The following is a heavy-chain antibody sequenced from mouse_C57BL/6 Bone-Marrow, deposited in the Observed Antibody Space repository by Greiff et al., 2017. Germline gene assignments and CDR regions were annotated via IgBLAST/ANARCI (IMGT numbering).Heavy chain of an antibody. Sequence: QVQLQQSGPGLVQPSPSLSITCTVSGFSLTSYGVHWVRQSPGKGLEWLGVIGSGGSTDYNAAFISRLSISKDNSKSQVFFKMNSLQADDTAIYYCARRGRFAYGGQGTLVTVSA. CDR3: ARRGRFAY. D-gene: IGHD3-3*01. V-gene: IGHV2-2*01. CDR1: GFSLTSYG. J-gene: IGHJ3*01. CDR2: IGSGGST.